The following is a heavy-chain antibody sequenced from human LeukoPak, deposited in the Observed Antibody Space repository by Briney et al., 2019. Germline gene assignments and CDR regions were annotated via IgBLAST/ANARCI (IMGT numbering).Heavy chain of an antibody. CDR3: ARNRPYDY. CDR2: ISYDGSNK. Sequence: PGGSLRLSCAASGFTFSSYAMHWVRQAPGKGLEWVAVISYDGSNKYYADSVRGRFTISRDNSNNTLYLQMNSPRSEDTAVYYCARNRPYDYWGQGTLVTVSS. D-gene: IGHD2/OR15-2a*01. J-gene: IGHJ4*02. V-gene: IGHV3-30*14. CDR1: GFTFSSYA.